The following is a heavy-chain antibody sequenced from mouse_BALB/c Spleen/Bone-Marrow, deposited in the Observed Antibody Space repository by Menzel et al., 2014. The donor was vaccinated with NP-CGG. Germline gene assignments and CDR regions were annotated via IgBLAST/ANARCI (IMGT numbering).Heavy chain of an antibody. CDR2: ISSGGGST. Sequence: EVHLVESGGGLVKPGGSLKLSCAASGFAFSSYDMSWVRQTPEKRLEWVAYISSGGGSTYYPDTVKGRFTISRDNAKNTLYMQMSSLKSEDAAMYYCARPLYYYGSSPFYAMDYWGQGTSVTGSS. J-gene: IGHJ4*01. CDR1: GFAFSSYD. D-gene: IGHD1-1*01. CDR3: ARPLYYYGSSPFYAMDY. V-gene: IGHV5-12-1*01.